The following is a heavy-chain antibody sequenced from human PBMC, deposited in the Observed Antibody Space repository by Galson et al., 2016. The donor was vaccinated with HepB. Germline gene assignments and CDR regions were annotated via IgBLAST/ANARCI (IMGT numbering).Heavy chain of an antibody. CDR2: IKPDGSDA. CDR1: RFTFSSYA. V-gene: IGHV3-7*01. Sequence: SLRLSCAASRFTFSSYALSWVRQAPGEGLEWVANIKPDGSDANYVDSVRGRFTISRDNAKNSLFLQMNVVRAEDTAVYYCATTRLSDNWGQGTLVTVSS. D-gene: IGHD3-16*01. J-gene: IGHJ4*02. CDR3: ATTRLSDN.